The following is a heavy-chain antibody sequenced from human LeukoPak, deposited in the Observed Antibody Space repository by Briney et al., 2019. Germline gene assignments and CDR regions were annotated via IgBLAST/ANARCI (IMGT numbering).Heavy chain of an antibody. CDR2: IRYDGSNK. V-gene: IGHV3-30*02. Sequence: GGSLRLSCAASGFTFSSYGMHWVRQAPGKGLEWVAFIRYDGSNKYYADSVKGRFTISRDNSKNTLYLQMNSLRAEDTAVYYCAKVTYGSGTYGAFDSWGQGTLVTVSS. CDR1: GFTFSSYG. D-gene: IGHD3-10*01. J-gene: IGHJ4*02. CDR3: AKVTYGSGTYGAFDS.